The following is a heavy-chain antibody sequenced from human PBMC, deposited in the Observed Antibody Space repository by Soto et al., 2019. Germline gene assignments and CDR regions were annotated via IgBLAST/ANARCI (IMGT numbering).Heavy chain of an antibody. D-gene: IGHD2-21*02. CDR2: SSGYNGNT. V-gene: IGHV1-18*01. J-gene: IGHJ6*02. CDR3: ATAYCGGDCFNQGYYYYGMDV. CDR1: GYTFTSYG. Sequence: QVQLVQSGAEVKKPGASVKVSCKASGYTFTSYGISWVRQAPGQGLEWMGWSSGYNGNTNYAQKFQGRVTMTTDTSTSTAYMELRSLRSDDPAVYYCATAYCGGDCFNQGYYYYGMDVWGQGTTVTVSS.